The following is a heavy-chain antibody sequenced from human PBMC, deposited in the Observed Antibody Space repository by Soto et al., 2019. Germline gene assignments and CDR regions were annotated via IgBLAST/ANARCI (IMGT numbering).Heavy chain of an antibody. D-gene: IGHD3-10*01. Sequence: PSETLSLTCSVSGAAITTYYWSWIRQPPGKGLEWIVSISYSGSTKYNPSLESRVMISLDTSKNQFSLRLTSVTAADTALYYCARDWDSSGLFDPWGQGALVTVSS. CDR3: ARDWDSSGLFDP. V-gene: IGHV4-59*01. J-gene: IGHJ5*02. CDR1: GAAITTYY. CDR2: ISYSGST.